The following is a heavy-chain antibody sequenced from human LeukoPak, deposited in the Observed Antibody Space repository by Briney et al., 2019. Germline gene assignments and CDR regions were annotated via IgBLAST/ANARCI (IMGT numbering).Heavy chain of an antibody. D-gene: IGHD3-3*01. Sequence: GASVKVSFKASGYTFTSYDINWVRQATGQGLELMGWMNPNSGNTGYAQKFQGKVTMTRNTSISTDYMELSSLRSEDTAVYYCARNLVTIFGVVIQAFAYWGQGTLVTVSS. J-gene: IGHJ4*02. CDR1: GYTFTSYD. CDR3: ARNLVTIFGVVIQAFAY. V-gene: IGHV1-8*01. CDR2: MNPNSGNT.